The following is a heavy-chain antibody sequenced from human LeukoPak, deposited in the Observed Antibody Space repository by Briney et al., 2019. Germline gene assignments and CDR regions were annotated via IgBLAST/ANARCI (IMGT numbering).Heavy chain of an antibody. D-gene: IGHD1-1*01. CDR1: GFTFSSYA. CDR2: IRYNGSKK. Sequence: GGSLRLSCAASGFTFSSYAMHWVRQAPGKGLEWVAFIRYNGSKKYYADSVKGRFTISRDNAKNTLYLQMNSLRAEDTAVYYCARAWGTWNDITLDGNFWGRGTLVTVSS. CDR3: ARAWGTWNDITLDGNF. J-gene: IGHJ2*01. V-gene: IGHV3-30*02.